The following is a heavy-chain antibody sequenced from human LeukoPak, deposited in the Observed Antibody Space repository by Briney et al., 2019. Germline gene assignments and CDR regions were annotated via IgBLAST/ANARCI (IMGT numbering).Heavy chain of an antibody. CDR1: GASVSGSNYY. CDR3: AKSGGYGLIDY. V-gene: IGHV4-39*01. D-gene: IGHD1-26*01. CDR2: IYSSGST. J-gene: IGHJ4*02. Sequence: SETLSLTSAVSGASVSGSNYYWGWIRQPPGKGLEWIGNIYSSGSTYYNASLQSRVTISIDTSKNQFSLRLNSVTAADTAMYYCAKSGGYGLIDYWGQGTRVTVSS.